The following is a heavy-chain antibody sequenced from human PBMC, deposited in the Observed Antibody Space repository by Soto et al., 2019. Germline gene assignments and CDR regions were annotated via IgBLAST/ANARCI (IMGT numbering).Heavy chain of an antibody. J-gene: IGHJ6*02. Sequence: KPSETLSLTCTVSGGSISSGGYYWSWIRQHPGKGLEWIGYIYYSGSTYYNPSLKSRVTISVDTSKNQFSLKLSSVTAADTAVYYCARDREVVVAATIYYYYGMDVWGQGTTVTVSS. CDR3: ARDREVVVAATIYYYYGMDV. D-gene: IGHD2-15*01. CDR1: GGSISSGGYY. V-gene: IGHV4-31*03. CDR2: IYYSGST.